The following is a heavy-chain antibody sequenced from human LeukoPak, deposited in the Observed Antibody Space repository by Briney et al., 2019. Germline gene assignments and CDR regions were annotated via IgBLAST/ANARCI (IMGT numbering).Heavy chain of an antibody. CDR3: ARDRGGSSEDFDY. CDR2: ISGSGGST. J-gene: IGHJ4*02. D-gene: IGHD1-26*01. CDR1: GFTFSSYA. Sequence: PGGSLRLSCAASGFTFSSYAMSWVRQAPGKGLEWVSAISGSGGSTYYADSVKGRFTISRDNSKNSLYLQMNSLRAEDTAVYYCARDRGGSSEDFDYWGQGTLVTVSS. V-gene: IGHV3-23*01.